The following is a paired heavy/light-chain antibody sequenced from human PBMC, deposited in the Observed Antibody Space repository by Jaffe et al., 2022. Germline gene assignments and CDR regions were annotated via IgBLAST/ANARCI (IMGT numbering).Light chain of an antibody. Sequence: QSVLTQPPSVSGAPGQRVTISCTGSSSNIGAHYDVHWYQQLPGAAPKLLIYSSTNRPSGVPDRFSASKSGTSASLAITGLQADDEGDYYCQSYDSRFWVFGGGTKLTVL. CDR1: SSNIGAHYD. CDR2: SST. CDR3: QSYDSRFWV. J-gene: IGLJ3*02. V-gene: IGLV1-40*01.
Heavy chain of an antibody. CDR1: GFIFGNYA. D-gene: IGHD2-8*01. CDR3: IRVNGADGDWFDP. Sequence: EMQVVESGGGLVQPGRSLRLSCTGSGFIFGNYAMSWVRQAPGKGLECVGFIRSRPYGGTTEYAASVKGRFTISRDDSKSIAYLQMTSLKIEDTAVYYCIRVNGADGDWFDPWGQGTLVTVSS. J-gene: IGHJ5*02. V-gene: IGHV3-49*04. CDR2: IRSRPYGGTT.